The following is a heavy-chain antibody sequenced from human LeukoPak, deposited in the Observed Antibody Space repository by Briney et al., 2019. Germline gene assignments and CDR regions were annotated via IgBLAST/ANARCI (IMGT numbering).Heavy chain of an antibody. D-gene: IGHD3-22*01. J-gene: IGHJ4*02. Sequence: GASVKVSCKTSGYTFSDYYIHWVRQAPGQGPEWMGWINPNSGGTKYAQRFQGWVTMTRDTSINTAYLDVSRLKSDDTAVYYCEGDLDGGGYYYGFRYWGQGTLVTVSS. V-gene: IGHV1-2*04. CDR2: INPNSGGT. CDR3: EGDLDGGGYYYGFRY. CDR1: GYTFSDYY.